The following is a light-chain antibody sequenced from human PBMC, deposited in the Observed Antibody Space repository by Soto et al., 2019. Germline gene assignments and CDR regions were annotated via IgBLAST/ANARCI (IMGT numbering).Light chain of an antibody. CDR1: HSVSSSY. CDR2: DAS. Sequence: EIVLTQSPGTLSLSPGERATLSCRASHSVSSSYLAWYQQKPGQAPRLLIYDASSRATGIPDRFSGSGSGTDFTLTISRLEPEDFAVYFCQQYGSSPYTFGQGTKLEIK. J-gene: IGKJ2*01. V-gene: IGKV3-20*01. CDR3: QQYGSSPYT.